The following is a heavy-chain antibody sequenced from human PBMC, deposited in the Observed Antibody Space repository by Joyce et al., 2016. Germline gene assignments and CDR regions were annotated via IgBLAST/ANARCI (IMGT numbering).Heavy chain of an antibody. Sequence: EVQLVQSGAEVKKPGESLKISCKGSGYSFTSYWIGWVRQMPGKGLEWMGIVYPGDSDTSYSPSFQGQVTISADKSISTAYLQWSSLKASDTAMYYCARQTAHCSSTSCYSDYWGQGTLVTVSS. CDR2: VYPGDSDT. D-gene: IGHD2-2*01. J-gene: IGHJ4*02. CDR3: ARQTAHCSSTSCYSDY. CDR1: GYSFTSYW. V-gene: IGHV5-51*01.